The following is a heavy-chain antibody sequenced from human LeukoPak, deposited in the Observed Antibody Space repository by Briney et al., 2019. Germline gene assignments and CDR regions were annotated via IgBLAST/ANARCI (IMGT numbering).Heavy chain of an antibody. D-gene: IGHD6-19*01. CDR3: ARDSSGWYFLENIFDY. CDR1: GGSIDSHY. CDR2: FFTGGST. J-gene: IGHJ4*02. V-gene: IGHV4-4*07. Sequence: SETLSLTCTVSGGSIDSHYWSWNRQSAGKGLEWIGRFFTGGSTYYNPSLKSRVTISVDTSKNQFSLKLSSVTAADTAVYYCARDSSGWYFLENIFDYWGQGTLVTVSS.